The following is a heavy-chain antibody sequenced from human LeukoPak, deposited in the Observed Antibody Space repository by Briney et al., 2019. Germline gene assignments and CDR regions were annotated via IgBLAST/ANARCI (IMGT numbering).Heavy chain of an antibody. CDR3: ARGPRATATQAFDI. Sequence: PSETLSLTCTVSGDSINGYFWSWIRQPPGKGLEWIGYIYYSGGTNYNPSLKSRVTISVDTSKNQFSLKLNSVTAADTAVYYCARGPRATATQAFDIWGQGTMVTVSS. J-gene: IGHJ3*02. V-gene: IGHV4-59*12. CDR1: GDSINGYF. CDR2: IYYSGGT. D-gene: IGHD2-15*01.